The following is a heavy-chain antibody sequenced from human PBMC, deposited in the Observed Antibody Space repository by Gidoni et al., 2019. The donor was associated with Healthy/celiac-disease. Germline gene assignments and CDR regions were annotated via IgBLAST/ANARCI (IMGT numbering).Heavy chain of an antibody. CDR1: GGSFSGYY. CDR2: INHSGST. CDR3: ARGFLGYGSIFGVVTDY. V-gene: IGHV4-34*01. Sequence: QVQLQQWGAGLLKPSETLSLTCGVYGGSFSGYYWSWIRQPPGKGLEWIGEINHSGSTNDNPSLKSRVTISVDTSKNQFSLKVSSVTAADTAVYYCARGFLGYGSIFGVVTDYWGQGTLVTVSS. D-gene: IGHD3-3*01. J-gene: IGHJ4*02.